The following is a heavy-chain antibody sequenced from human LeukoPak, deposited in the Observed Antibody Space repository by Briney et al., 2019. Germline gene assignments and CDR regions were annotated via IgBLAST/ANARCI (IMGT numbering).Heavy chain of an antibody. J-gene: IGHJ6*02. CDR3: AKGYTYYDFWSGLYGMDV. CDR1: GFTFSSYA. CDR2: ISGSGGST. Sequence: AGGSLRLSCAASGFTFSSYAMSWVRQAPGKGLEWVSAISGSGGSTYYADSVKGRFTISRDNSKNTLYLQMNSLRAEDTAVYYCAKGYTYYDFWSGLYGMDVWGQGTTVTVSS. D-gene: IGHD3-3*01. V-gene: IGHV3-23*01.